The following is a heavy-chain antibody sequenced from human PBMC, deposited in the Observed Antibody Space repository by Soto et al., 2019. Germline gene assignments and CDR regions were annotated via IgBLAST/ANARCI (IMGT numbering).Heavy chain of an antibody. CDR1: GFTFSSYS. Sequence: GGSLRLSCAASGFTFSSYSMNWVRQAPGKGLEWVSYISSSSSTIYYADSVKGRFTISRDNAKNSLYLQMNSLRDEDTAVYYCARDRAGPGRGVTDYWGQGTLVTVSS. D-gene: IGHD3-10*01. V-gene: IGHV3-48*02. CDR2: ISSSSSTI. J-gene: IGHJ4*02. CDR3: ARDRAGPGRGVTDY.